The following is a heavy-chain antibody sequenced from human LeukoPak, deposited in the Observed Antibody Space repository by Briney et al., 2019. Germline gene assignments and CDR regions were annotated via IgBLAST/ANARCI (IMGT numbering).Heavy chain of an antibody. CDR2: ISGSGGST. CDR3: AKDGRKPTYCYYGMDV. CDR1: GFTFSSYA. V-gene: IGHV3-23*01. Sequence: GGSLRLSCAASGFTFSSYAMSWVRQAPGKGLEWVSAISGSGGSTYYADSVKGRFTISRDNSKNTLYLQMNSLRAEDTAVYYCAKDGRKPTYCYYGMDVWGQGTTVTVSS. J-gene: IGHJ6*02. D-gene: IGHD1-26*01.